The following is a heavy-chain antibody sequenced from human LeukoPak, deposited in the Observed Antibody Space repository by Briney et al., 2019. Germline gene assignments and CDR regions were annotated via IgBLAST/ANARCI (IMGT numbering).Heavy chain of an antibody. CDR2: INHSGST. J-gene: IGHJ5*02. V-gene: IGHV4-34*01. CDR1: GGSFSGYY. Sequence: SETLSLTCAVYGGSFSGYYWSWIRQPPGKGLEWIGEINHSGSTNYNPSLKSRVTISVDTSKNQFSLKLSSVTAADTAVYYCAREYSSGWTSWFDPWGQGTLVTVSS. CDR3: AREYSSGWTSWFDP. D-gene: IGHD6-19*01.